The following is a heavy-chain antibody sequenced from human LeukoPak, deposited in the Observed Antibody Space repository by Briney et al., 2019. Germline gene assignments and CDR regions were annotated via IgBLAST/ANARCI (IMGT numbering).Heavy chain of an antibody. CDR3: ARGGVYSSFDY. CDR1: GFTFSTYD. CDR2: IRYDGSNK. Sequence: GGSLRLSCAASGFTFSTYDMHWVRQAPGKGLEWVAFIRYDGSNKYYADSVKGRFTISRDNSKNRLYLQMKSLRAEDTAVYYCARGGVYSSFDYWGQGTLVTVSS. J-gene: IGHJ4*02. V-gene: IGHV3-30*02. D-gene: IGHD5-18*01.